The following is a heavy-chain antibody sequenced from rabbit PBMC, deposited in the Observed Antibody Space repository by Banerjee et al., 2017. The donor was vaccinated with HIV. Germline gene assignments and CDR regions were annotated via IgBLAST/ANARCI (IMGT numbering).Heavy chain of an antibody. J-gene: IGHJ4*01. Sequence: SLEESGGDLVKPGASLTLTCTASGFSFSSSYYMCWVRQAPGKGLEWIACIYGGSSDYTYYASWAKGRFTISKTSSTTVTLQMTSLTAADTATYFCARDGVEWLGSYYFNLWGPGTLVTVS. D-gene: IGHD4-1*01. V-gene: IGHV1S40*01. CDR3: ARDGVEWLGSYYFNL. CDR1: GFSFSSSYY. CDR2: IYGGSSDYT.